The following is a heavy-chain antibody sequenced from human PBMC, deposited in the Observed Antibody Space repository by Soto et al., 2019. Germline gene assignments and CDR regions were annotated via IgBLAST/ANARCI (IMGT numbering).Heavy chain of an antibody. V-gene: IGHV3-23*01. CDR3: AKTNPSRARSGWNDWFDP. CDR2: ITGGSGGT. J-gene: IGHJ5*02. D-gene: IGHD6-19*01. Sequence: VHLLESGGGLVQPGGSLRLSCVASRFTFSRYAMTWVRQAPGRGLEWVSTITGGSGGTYFADSVKGRFSISRDNSRTTVFLQMNSLRAEDTAVYYCAKTNPSRARSGWNDWFDPWGQGTLVTVSS. CDR1: RFTFSRYA.